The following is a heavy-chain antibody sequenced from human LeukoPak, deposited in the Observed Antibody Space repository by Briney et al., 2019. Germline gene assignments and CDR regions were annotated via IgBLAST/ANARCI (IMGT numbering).Heavy chain of an antibody. CDR2: ISGRGDST. V-gene: IGHV3-23*01. CDR3: ARALNGYCSAGSCNGDY. D-gene: IGHD2-15*01. CDR1: GFTFTSYA. J-gene: IGHJ4*02. Sequence: PGGSLRLSCAASGFTFTSYAMSWVRQAPGKGLEWVSGISGRGDSTHYAESVKGRFTISRDNSKNTLYLQMNSLRAEDTAVYYCARALNGYCSAGSCNGDYRGQGTLVTVSS.